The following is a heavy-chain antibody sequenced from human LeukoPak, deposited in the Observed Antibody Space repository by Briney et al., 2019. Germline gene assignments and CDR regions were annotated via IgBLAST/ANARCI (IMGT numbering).Heavy chain of an antibody. CDR1: GGSISSYY. V-gene: IGHV4-59*01. D-gene: IGHD3-3*02. CDR2: IYYSGST. J-gene: IGHJ3*02. CDR3: ARVAQDAFDI. Sequence: PSETLSLTCTVSGGSISSYYWSWIRQPPGKGLEWIGYIYYSGSTNYNPSLKSRVTILVDTSKNQFSLKLSSVTAADTAVYYCARVAQDAFDIWGQGTMVTVSS.